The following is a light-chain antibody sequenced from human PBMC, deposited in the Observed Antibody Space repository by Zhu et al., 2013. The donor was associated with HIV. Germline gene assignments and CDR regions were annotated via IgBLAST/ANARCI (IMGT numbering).Light chain of an antibody. J-gene: IGKJ1*01. CDR3: QQRSNWPPTWT. V-gene: IGKV3-11*01. CDR1: QSVSSN. Sequence: EIVLMQSPGTLSLSPGERATLSCRASQSVSSNLAWYQQKPGQAPSLLIYHASNRATGIPARFSGSGSGTDFTLTISSLEPEDFAVYYCQQRSNWPPTWTFGQGTKVEIK. CDR2: HAS.